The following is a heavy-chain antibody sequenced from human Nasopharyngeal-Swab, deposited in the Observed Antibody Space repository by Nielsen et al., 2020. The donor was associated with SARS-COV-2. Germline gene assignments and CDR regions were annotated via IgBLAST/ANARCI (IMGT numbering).Heavy chain of an antibody. CDR2: IKQDGSEK. V-gene: IGHV3-7*01. J-gene: IGHJ6*02. D-gene: IGHD5-12*01. Sequence: WIRQPPGKGLEWVANIKQDGSEKYYVDSVKGRFTISRDNAKNSLYLQMNRLRAEDTAVYYCARTKWLRFGYYYGMDVWGQGTTVTVSS. CDR3: ARTKWLRFGYYYGMDV.